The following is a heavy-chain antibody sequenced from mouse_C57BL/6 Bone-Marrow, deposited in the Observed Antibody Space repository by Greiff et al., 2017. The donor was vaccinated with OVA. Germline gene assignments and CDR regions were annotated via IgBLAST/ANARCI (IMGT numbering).Heavy chain of an antibody. V-gene: IGHV1-76*01. J-gene: IGHJ2*01. CDR3: ARSWDPYDYSSLGYFDY. D-gene: IGHD2-4*01. CDR2: IYPGSGNT. Sequence: QVQLKQSGAELVRPGASVKLSCKASGYTFTDYYINWVKQRPGQGLEWIARIYPGSGNTYYNEKFKGKATLTAEKSSSTAYMQLSSLTSEDSAVYFCARSWDPYDYSSLGYFDYWGQGTTLTVSS. CDR1: GYTFTDYY.